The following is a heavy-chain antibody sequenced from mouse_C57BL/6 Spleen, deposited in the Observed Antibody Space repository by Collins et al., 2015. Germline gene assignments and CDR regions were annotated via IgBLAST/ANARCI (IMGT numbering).Heavy chain of an antibody. Sequence: QVQLRQSGAELVKPGASVKLSCKASGYTFTSYYMFWVKQRPGQGLEWIGEINPSNGGTNFNEKFKSKATLTVDKSSSTAYMQLSSLTSEDSAVYYCTRYGYGSTYYAMDYWGQGTSVTVSS. D-gene: IGHD1-1*01. J-gene: IGHJ4*01. CDR2: INPSNGGT. CDR3: TRYGYGSTYYAMDY. CDR1: GYTFTSYY. V-gene: IGHV1S81*02.